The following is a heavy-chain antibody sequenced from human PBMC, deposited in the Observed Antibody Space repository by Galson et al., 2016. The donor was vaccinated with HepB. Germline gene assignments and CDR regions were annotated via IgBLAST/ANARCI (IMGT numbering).Heavy chain of an antibody. V-gene: IGHV4-39*01. D-gene: IGHD6-13*01. CDR1: SGSITSSSYY. J-gene: IGHJ4*02. CDR2: IYYSGNS. CDR3: ARRIAAAGTNPGDY. Sequence: SETLSLTCTVSSGSITSSSYYWGWIRQPPGKGLEWIGSIYYSGNSYYNPSLKSRVTISVDTSKNQFSLKLTSVTAADTAVYYCARRIAAAGTNPGDYWGQGTLVTVSS.